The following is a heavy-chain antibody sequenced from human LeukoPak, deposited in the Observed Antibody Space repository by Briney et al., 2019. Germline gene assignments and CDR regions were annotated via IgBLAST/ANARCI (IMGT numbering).Heavy chain of an antibody. D-gene: IGHD3-3*01. J-gene: IGHJ6*03. CDR3: ARQSPGGTIFGYMDV. V-gene: IGHV5-51*01. CDR2: IYPGDSDT. Sequence: GESLKISCKGSGYSFTSYWIGWVRQMPGKGLEWMGIIYPGDSDTRYSPSFQGQVTISADKSISTAYLQWSSLKASDTAMYYCARQSPGGTIFGYMDVWGKGTTVTVSS. CDR1: GYSFTSYW.